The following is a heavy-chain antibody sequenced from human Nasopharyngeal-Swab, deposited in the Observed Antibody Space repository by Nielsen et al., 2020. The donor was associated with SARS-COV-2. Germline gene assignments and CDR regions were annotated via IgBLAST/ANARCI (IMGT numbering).Heavy chain of an antibody. Sequence: CAVSGGSIRSGGYYWRWIRPHPGKGLEWIGYIYYSGSTYYNPSLKSRVTISVDTSKNQFSLKLSSVTAADTAVYYCARAGDFWSGWSANYYMDVWGKGTTVTVSS. CDR3: ARAGDFWSGWSANYYMDV. CDR2: IYYSGST. D-gene: IGHD3-3*01. V-gene: IGHV4-31*02. CDR1: GGSIRSGGYY. J-gene: IGHJ6*03.